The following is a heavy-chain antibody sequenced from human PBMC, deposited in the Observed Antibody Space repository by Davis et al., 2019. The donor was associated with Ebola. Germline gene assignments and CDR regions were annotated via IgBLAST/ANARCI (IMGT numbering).Heavy chain of an antibody. CDR2: TYYRSKWYV. D-gene: IGHD3-22*01. CDR3: ARDPPYDQGYDY. CDR1: GDSVPSNTAA. Sequence: SQTLSLTCPISGDSVPSNTAAWNWIRQSPSRGLEWLGRTYYRSKWYVDYAVSVKSRMTINPDTSKNQFSLQLSSVTPEDTAVYYCARDPPYDQGYDYWGQGILVTVSS. V-gene: IGHV6-1*01. J-gene: IGHJ4*02.